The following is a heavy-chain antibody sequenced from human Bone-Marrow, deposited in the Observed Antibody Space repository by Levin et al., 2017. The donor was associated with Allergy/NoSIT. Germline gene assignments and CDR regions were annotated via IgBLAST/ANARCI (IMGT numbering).Heavy chain of an antibody. V-gene: IGHV1-24*01. CDR2: VDSEDGET. J-gene: IGHJ4*02. CDR1: GYALSEFS. Sequence: GESLKISCQVSGYALSEFSMHWVRQAPGKGLEWMGVVDSEDGETIYAEKFQGRVTMTEDTSTDTAYMELSSLRSDDTALYYCATDYDYWGQGTLVTVSS. CDR3: ATDYDY.